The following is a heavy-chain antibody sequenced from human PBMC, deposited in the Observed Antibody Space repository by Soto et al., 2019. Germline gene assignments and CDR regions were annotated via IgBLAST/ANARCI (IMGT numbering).Heavy chain of an antibody. V-gene: IGHV4-59*01. CDR1: GGSISNYY. CDR3: ARGTTGTSYFFDY. J-gene: IGHJ4*02. D-gene: IGHD2-8*02. Sequence: TLSLTCTVSGGSISNYYWSWIRQPPGKGLEWIGYIYFSGGTNYNPSLKSRVTISIDTSKNQFSLKLTSVTAADTAVYYCARGTTGTSYFFDYWGQGTLVTVSS. CDR2: IYFSGGT.